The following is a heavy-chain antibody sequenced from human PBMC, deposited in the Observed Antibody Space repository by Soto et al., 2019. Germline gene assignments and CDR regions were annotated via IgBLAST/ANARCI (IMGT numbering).Heavy chain of an antibody. Sequence: PGESLKISCAASGFTFRSYSINWVRQAPGKGLEWVSFISSTSSYKYYADSVKGRFTISRDNAKNSLYLQMDNLRAEDTAVYYCARDHPNRNYGTCFDYWGQATPVTVSS. CDR3: ARDHPNRNYGTCFDY. J-gene: IGHJ4*02. V-gene: IGHV3-21*01. CDR1: GFTFRSYS. D-gene: IGHD1-7*01. CDR2: ISSTSSYK.